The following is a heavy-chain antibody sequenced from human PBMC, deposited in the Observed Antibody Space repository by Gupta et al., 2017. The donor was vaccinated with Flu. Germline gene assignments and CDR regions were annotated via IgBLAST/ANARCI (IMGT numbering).Heavy chain of an antibody. CDR2: NYDGGNT. CDR3: WRAPHV. J-gene: IGHJ4*02. V-gene: IGHV4-39*01. Sequence: QLHLPESGPGLVKPSGTLSLTCSVSGAPINSGTQYWGWIRQSPGKGLEWIGSNYDGGNTYYNPALGSRVSISVDMAKNQFALSLISVTAADTAVYYGWRAPHVGGQGTLVTVSS. CDR1: GAPINSGTQY.